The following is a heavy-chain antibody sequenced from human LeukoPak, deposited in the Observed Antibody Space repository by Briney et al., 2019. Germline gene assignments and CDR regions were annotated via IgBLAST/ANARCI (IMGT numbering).Heavy chain of an antibody. CDR3: ARDTGSITGTTGVDY. V-gene: IGHV4-30-4*01. CDR1: GGSISSGDYY. Sequence: SETLSLTCTVSGGSISSGDYYWSWIRQPPGTGLEWIGYIYYSGSTYYNPSLKSRVTISVDTSKNQFSLKLSSVTAADTAVYYCARDTGSITGTTGVDYWGQGTLVTVSS. J-gene: IGHJ4*02. D-gene: IGHD1-7*01. CDR2: IYYSGST.